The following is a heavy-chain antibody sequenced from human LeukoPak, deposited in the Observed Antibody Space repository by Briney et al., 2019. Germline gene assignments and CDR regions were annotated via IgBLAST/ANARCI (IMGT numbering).Heavy chain of an antibody. V-gene: IGHV4-59*01. Sequence: PSETLSLTCTVSGGSISSYYWSWIRQPPGKGLEWIGYIYYSGSTNYNPSLKSRVTISVDTSKNQFSLKLSSVTAADTAVYYCARDHGSGWYSLGYWGQGTLVTVSS. CDR2: IYYSGST. D-gene: IGHD6-19*01. CDR3: ARDHGSGWYSLGY. CDR1: GGSISSYY. J-gene: IGHJ4*02.